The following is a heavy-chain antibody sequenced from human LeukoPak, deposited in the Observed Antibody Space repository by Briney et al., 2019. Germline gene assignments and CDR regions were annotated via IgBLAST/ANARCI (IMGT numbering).Heavy chain of an antibody. CDR3: ARRLTQYDCFDP. D-gene: IGHD2-2*01. CDR1: GDSVSSNSVT. CDR2: TYYRSTWYN. V-gene: IGHV6-1*01. Sequence: SQTLPLTRAISGDSVSSNSVTWNWIRQSPSRGLEWLGRTYYRSTWYNDYAVSVRGRITVNLDTSKNQFSLHLNSVTPEDTAVYYCARRLTQYDCFDPWGQGILVTVSS. J-gene: IGHJ5*02.